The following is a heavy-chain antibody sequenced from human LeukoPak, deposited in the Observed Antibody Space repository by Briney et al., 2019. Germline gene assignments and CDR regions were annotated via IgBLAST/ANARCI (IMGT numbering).Heavy chain of an antibody. CDR2: ISAYNGNT. D-gene: IGHD3-22*01. J-gene: IGHJ4*02. V-gene: IGHV1-18*01. Sequence: ASVKVSCKASGYTFTSYGISWVRQAPGQGLEWMGWISAYNGNTNCAQKLQGRVTMTTDTSTSTAYMELRSLRSDDTAVYYCARDRKVHPYYYDSSGYLPFDYWGQGTLVTVSS. CDR3: ARDRKVHPYYYDSSGYLPFDY. CDR1: GYTFTSYG.